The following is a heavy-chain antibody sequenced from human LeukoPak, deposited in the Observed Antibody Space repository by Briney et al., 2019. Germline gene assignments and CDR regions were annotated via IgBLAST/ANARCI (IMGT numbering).Heavy chain of an antibody. Sequence: PGGSLRLSCAASGFTFSSYAMHWVRQAPGKGLEWVAVISYDGSNKYYADSVKGRFTISRDNSKNTLCLQMNSLRAEDTAVYYCAKDNGGPPDYWGQGTLVTVSS. CDR3: AKDNGGPPDY. J-gene: IGHJ4*02. V-gene: IGHV3-30-3*01. D-gene: IGHD2-8*01. CDR2: ISYDGSNK. CDR1: GFTFSSYA.